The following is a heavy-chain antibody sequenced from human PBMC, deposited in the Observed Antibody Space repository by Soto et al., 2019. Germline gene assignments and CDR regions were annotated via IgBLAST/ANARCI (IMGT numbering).Heavy chain of an antibody. CDR1: GFTFTTYA. D-gene: IGHD1-1*01. J-gene: IGHJ5*01. Sequence: EVQLLESGGGLIQPGGSLRLSCVASGFTFTTYAMTWVRQAPGKGLQWVSTISGSGGTTYYADSMKGRFTISRDNSKNTGELQVNSLRVEDTALYYCAKDGPVDWNAQSPGEKWFDSWGQGTLVTVSS. CDR3: AKDGPVDWNAQSPGEKWFDS. V-gene: IGHV3-23*01. CDR2: ISGSGGTT.